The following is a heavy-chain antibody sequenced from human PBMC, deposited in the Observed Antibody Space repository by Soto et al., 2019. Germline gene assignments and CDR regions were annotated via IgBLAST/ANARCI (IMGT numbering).Heavy chain of an antibody. CDR1: GGSISSGDYY. CDR2: MYYSGST. V-gene: IGHV4-30-4*01. CDR3: AREDTVAGRQRFVDY. Sequence: QVQLQESGPGLVKPSQTLSLICTVSGGSISSGDYYWSWIRQPPGKGLEWIAYMYYSGSTYYNPSLKGRVSISADTSKNQFSLKLSSVTAADTAVYYCAREDTVAGRQRFVDYWGQGTLVTVSS. J-gene: IGHJ4*02. D-gene: IGHD6-19*01.